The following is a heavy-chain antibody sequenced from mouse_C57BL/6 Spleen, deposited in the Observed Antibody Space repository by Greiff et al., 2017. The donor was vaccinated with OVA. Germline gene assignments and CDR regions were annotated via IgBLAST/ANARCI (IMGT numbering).Heavy chain of an antibody. CDR3: ASQLDWYFDV. CDR1: GFTFSSYG. D-gene: IGHD4-1*01. J-gene: IGHJ1*03. Sequence: EVKLVESGGDLVKPGGSLKLSCAASGFTFSSYGMSWVRQTPDKRLEWVATISSGGSYTYYPDSVKGRFTISRDNAKNTLYLQMSSLKSEDTAMYYCASQLDWYFDVWGTGTTVTVSS. CDR2: ISSGGSYT. V-gene: IGHV5-6*01.